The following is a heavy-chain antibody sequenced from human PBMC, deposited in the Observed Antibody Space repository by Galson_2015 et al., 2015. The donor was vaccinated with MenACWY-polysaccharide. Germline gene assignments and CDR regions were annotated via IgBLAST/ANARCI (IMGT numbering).Heavy chain of an antibody. CDR2: ISSSGDIT. J-gene: IGHJ2*01. CDR3: AKGATRAIYAIWFLER. Sequence: SLRLSCAASGFTFSNYWMHWVRQVPGKGLVWVSSISSSGDITNYADSVKGPLTVSRENSMNTLYLQMNSVRGEDTAVYFCAKGATRAIYAIWFLERWGSGTLFTGSS. CDR1: GFTFSNYW. D-gene: IGHD4/OR15-4a*01. V-gene: IGHV3-74*01.